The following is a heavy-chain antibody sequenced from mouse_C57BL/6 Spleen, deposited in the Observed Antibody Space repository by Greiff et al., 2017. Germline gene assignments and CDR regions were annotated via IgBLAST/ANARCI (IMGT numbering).Heavy chain of an antibody. J-gene: IGHJ2*01. CDR3: TTYDGYYLYYFDY. D-gene: IGHD2-3*01. V-gene: IGHV14-4*01. CDR1: GFNIKDDY. CDR2: IDPENGDT. Sequence: VHVKQSGAELVRPGASVKLSCTASGFNIKDDYMHWVKQRPEQGLEWIGWIDPENGDTEYASKFQGKATITADTSSNTAYLQLSSLTSEDTAVYYCTTYDGYYLYYFDYWGQGTTLTVSS.